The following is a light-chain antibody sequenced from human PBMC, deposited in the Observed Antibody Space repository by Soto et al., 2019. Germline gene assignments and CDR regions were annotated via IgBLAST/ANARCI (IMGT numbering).Light chain of an antibody. Sequence: QSALTQPRSVSGSPGQSVTISCTGTSSDVGGYNFVSWYQHHPGKAPKLMIYDVSKRPSGVPDRFSGSKSGSTASLTISGLPAEDEADYSCCSYAGSYTLVFGGGTKLTVL. CDR3: CSYAGSYTLV. V-gene: IGLV2-11*01. CDR2: DVS. CDR1: SSDVGGYNF. J-gene: IGLJ3*02.